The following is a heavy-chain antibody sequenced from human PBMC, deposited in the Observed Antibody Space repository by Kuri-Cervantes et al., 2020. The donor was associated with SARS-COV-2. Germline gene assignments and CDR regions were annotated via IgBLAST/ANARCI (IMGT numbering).Heavy chain of an antibody. J-gene: IGHJ6*02. V-gene: IGHV1-69*06. D-gene: IGHD3-3*01. CDR1: GGTFSSYA. Sequence: SVKVSCKASGGTFSSYAISWVRQAPGQGPEWMGGIIPIFGTANYAQKFQGRVTITADKSTSTAYMELSSLRSEDTAVYYCARDSSGYYYYGMDVWGQGTTVTVSS. CDR2: IIPIFGTA. CDR3: ARDSSGYYYYGMDV.